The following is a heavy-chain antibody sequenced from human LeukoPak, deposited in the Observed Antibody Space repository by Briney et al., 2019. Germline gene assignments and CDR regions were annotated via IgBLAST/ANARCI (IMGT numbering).Heavy chain of an antibody. D-gene: IGHD2-15*01. Sequence: ASVKVSCKASGYTFTGYYMHWVRQAPGQGLEWMGWINPNSGGTNYAQKLQGRVTMTTDTSTSTAYMELRSLRSDDTAVYYCAREGGLYCSGGSCYSVEFDPWGQGTLVTVSS. J-gene: IGHJ5*02. V-gene: IGHV1-2*02. CDR3: AREGGLYCSGGSCYSVEFDP. CDR2: INPNSGGT. CDR1: GYTFTGYY.